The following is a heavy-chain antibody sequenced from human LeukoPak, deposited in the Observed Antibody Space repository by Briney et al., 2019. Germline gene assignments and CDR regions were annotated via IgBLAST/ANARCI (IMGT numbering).Heavy chain of an antibody. V-gene: IGHV4-34*01. Sequence: SETLSLTCAVYGGSFSGYYWSWIRQPPGKGLVWIGEINHSGGTNYNPSLKSRVTISVDTSKNQFSLKLRSVTAADTAVYYCARAGPNYYYYYGLDVWGQGTTVTVSS. D-gene: IGHD3-10*01. J-gene: IGHJ6*02. CDR1: GGSFSGYY. CDR3: ARAGPNYYYYYGLDV. CDR2: INHSGGT.